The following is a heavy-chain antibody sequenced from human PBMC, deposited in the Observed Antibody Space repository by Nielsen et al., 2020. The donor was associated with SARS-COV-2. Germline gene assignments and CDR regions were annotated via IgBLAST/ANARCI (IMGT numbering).Heavy chain of an antibody. J-gene: IGHJ6*03. D-gene: IGHD4-17*01. V-gene: IGHV4-4*02. CDR2: IYHSGST. CDR1: GGSISSGDYY. Sequence: SETLSLTCTVSGGSISSGDYYWSWVRQPPGKGLEWIGEIYHSGSTNYNPSLKSRVTISVDKSKNQFSLKLSSVTAADTAVYYCARETVTSYYYYYYYMDVWGKGTTVTVSS. CDR3: ARETVTSYYYYYYYMDV.